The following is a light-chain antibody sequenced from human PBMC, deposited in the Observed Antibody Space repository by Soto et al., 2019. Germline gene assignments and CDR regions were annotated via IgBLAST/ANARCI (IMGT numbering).Light chain of an antibody. J-gene: IGLJ2*01. Sequence: QSVLTQPPSASGTPGQRVTISCSGSSSNIGSNYVYWYQQLPGTAPKLLIYKNNQRPSGVPARFSGSKSGTSASLAISGLRSEDEADYYCAACDDSLSGPVFGGGTKLTVL. CDR2: KNN. V-gene: IGLV1-47*01. CDR3: AACDDSLSGPV. CDR1: SSNIGSNY.